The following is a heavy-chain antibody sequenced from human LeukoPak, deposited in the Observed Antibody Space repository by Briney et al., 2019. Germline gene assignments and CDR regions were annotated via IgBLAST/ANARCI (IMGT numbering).Heavy chain of an antibody. V-gene: IGHV1-58*01. Sequence: SVKVSCKTSGFTFTSSAVQWVRQARGQRFEWIGWIVVGSGNTNYAQKFQERVTITRDMSTSTAYMELSSLRSEDTAVYYCAARSSYSSGWNFDYWGQGTLVTVSS. CDR2: IVVGSGNT. CDR3: AARSSYSSGWNFDY. D-gene: IGHD6-19*01. CDR1: GFTFTSSA. J-gene: IGHJ4*02.